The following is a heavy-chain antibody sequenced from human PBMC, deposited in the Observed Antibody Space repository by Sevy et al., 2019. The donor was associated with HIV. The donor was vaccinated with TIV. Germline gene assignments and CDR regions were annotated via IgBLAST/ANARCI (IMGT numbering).Heavy chain of an antibody. V-gene: IGHV3-23*01. CDR2: ISGTGGST. Sequence: GGSLRLSCAASGFTFSSYAMSWVRQAPGKGLEWVSAISGTGGSTYYADSVKGRFTISRDNSKNTLYLQMNSLRAEDTAVYYCAKLPVRGVIPGSYTDVWGKGTTVTVSS. CDR3: AKLPVRGVIPGSYTDV. J-gene: IGHJ6*03. D-gene: IGHD3-10*01. CDR1: GFTFSSYA.